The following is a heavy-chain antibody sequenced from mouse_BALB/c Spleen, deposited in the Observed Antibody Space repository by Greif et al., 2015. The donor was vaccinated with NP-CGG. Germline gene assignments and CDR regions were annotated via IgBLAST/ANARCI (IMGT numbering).Heavy chain of an antibody. CDR3: ARWLLGAMDY. J-gene: IGHJ4*01. CDR1: GYTFTDYV. D-gene: IGHD2-3*01. CDR2: TYPGSGST. Sequence: QVQLKESGPELVKPGASVKMSCKASGYTFTDYVISWVKQRTGQGLEWIGETYPGSGSTYYNEKFKGKATLTADKSSNAAFMQLSSLTSEESAVYFCARWLLGAMDYWGQGTSVTVSS. V-gene: IGHV1-77*01.